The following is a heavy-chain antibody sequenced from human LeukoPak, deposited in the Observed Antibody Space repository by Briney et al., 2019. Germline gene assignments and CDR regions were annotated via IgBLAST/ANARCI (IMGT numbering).Heavy chain of an antibody. CDR3: VRVLMWSFDY. Sequence: GGSLRLSCAASGFSFSGYGMHWVRQAPGKGLEWVAFIRYDGSNEYYADSVKGRFTISRDKSKNTLSLQMNGLRVEDTAVYYCVRVLMWSFDYWGQGSLVTVSS. J-gene: IGHJ4*02. CDR1: GFSFSGYG. V-gene: IGHV3-30*02. CDR2: IRYDGSNE. D-gene: IGHD2-21*01.